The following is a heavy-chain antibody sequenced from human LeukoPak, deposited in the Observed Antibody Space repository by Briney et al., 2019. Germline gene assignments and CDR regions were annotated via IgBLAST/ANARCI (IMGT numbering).Heavy chain of an antibody. V-gene: IGHV4-61*02. CDR2: IYTSGST. CDR3: ARGVVIAPQTFDY. Sequence: SQTLSLTCTVSGGSISSGSYYWSWIRQPAGKGLEWIGRIYTSGSTNYNPSLKSRVTISVDTSKNQFSLKLSSVTAADTAVYYCARGVVIAPQTFDYWGQGTLVTVSS. D-gene: IGHD2-21*01. CDR1: GGSISSGSYY. J-gene: IGHJ4*02.